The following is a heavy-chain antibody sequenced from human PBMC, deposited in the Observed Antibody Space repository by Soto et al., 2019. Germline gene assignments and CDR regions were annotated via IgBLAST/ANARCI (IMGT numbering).Heavy chain of an antibody. CDR3: ARDSMYYYGSGSYYTSDGMDV. D-gene: IGHD3-10*01. V-gene: IGHV4-30-4*01. Sequence: SETLSLTCTVSGGSISSGDYYWSWIRQPPGKGLEWIGYIYYSGSTYYNPSPKSRVTISVDTSKNQFSLKLSSVTAADTAVYYCARDSMYYYGSGSYYTSDGMDVWGQGTTVTVS. J-gene: IGHJ6*02. CDR1: GGSISSGDYY. CDR2: IYYSGST.